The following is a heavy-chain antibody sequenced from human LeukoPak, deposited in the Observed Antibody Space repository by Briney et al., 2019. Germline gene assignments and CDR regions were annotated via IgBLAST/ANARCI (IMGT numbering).Heavy chain of an antibody. Sequence: ASVKVSCKASGYTFSIYNMHWVRQAPGQGLEWMGIINPSGGSASDTQKFQGRVTITADESTSTAYMELSSLRSEDTAVYYCARRVEYSSSSWAFDIWGQGTMVTVSS. V-gene: IGHV1-46*01. D-gene: IGHD6-6*01. CDR1: GYTFSIYN. J-gene: IGHJ3*02. CDR3: ARRVEYSSSSWAFDI. CDR2: INPSGGSA.